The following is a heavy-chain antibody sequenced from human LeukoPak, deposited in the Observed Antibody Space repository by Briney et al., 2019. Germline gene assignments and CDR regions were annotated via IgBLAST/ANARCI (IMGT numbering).Heavy chain of an antibody. D-gene: IGHD1-14*01. CDR2: INHSGSA. V-gene: IGHV4-34*01. CDR3: ARGGIGRYFDY. CDR1: GVSFSGYY. Sequence: PSETLSLTCAVYGVSFSGYYWSWIRQPPGKGLEWIGEINHSGSANYDPSLKSRVTISVDTSKNQFSLKLSSVTAADTAVYYCARGGIGRYFDYWGQGTLVTVSS. J-gene: IGHJ4*02.